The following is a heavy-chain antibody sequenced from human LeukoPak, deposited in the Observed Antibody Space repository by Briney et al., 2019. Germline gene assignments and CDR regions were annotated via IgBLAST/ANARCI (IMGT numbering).Heavy chain of an antibody. J-gene: IGHJ5*02. V-gene: IGHV1-24*01. Sequence: ASVKVSCKVSGYTLTELSIHWVRQAPGKGLEWMGGFDPEDGETIYAQKFQGRVTMTEDTSTDTAYMELSSLRSEDTAVYYCATDPPDQRYCSGGSCYSSGWFDPWGQGTLVTVSS. CDR1: GYTLTELS. CDR2: FDPEDGET. CDR3: ATDPPDQRYCSGGSCYSSGWFDP. D-gene: IGHD2-15*01.